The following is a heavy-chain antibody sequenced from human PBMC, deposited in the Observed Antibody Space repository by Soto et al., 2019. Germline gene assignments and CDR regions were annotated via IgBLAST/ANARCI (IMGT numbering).Heavy chain of an antibody. J-gene: IGHJ4*02. CDR2: MSGSSSTT. CDR3: AKNQERELPRVIDF. V-gene: IGHV3-23*01. Sequence: PVGSLRLSCAASGFTFRNYAMSWVRQAPGGGLEWVSSMSGSSSTTYYADSVRGRFTISRDRSKNTLYLQMSSLRAEDTALYYCAKNQERELPRVIDFWGQGTLVTVSS. CDR1: GFTFRNYA. D-gene: IGHD1-7*01.